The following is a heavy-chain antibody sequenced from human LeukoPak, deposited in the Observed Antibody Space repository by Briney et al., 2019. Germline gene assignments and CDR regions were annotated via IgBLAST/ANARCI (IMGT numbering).Heavy chain of an antibody. CDR1: GGSISSSSYY. Sequence: SETLSLTCTVSGGSISSSSYYWGWVRQPPGKGLEWIGTIYYSGSTYYNPSLKSRVTISVDTSKNQFSLKLSSVTAADTAVYYCARGQQSYYYYYMDVWGKGTTVTVSS. J-gene: IGHJ6*03. CDR3: ARGQQSYYYYYMDV. V-gene: IGHV4-39*07. D-gene: IGHD6-13*01. CDR2: IYYSGST.